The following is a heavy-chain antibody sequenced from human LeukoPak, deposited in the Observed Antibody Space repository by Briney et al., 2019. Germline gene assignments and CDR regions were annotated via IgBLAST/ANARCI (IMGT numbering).Heavy chain of an antibody. CDR2: IKADGSDQ. CDR1: GFSLSEHW. V-gene: IGHV3-7*01. CDR3: VRGHYSDY. Sequence: GGTLRLFRAASGFSLSEHWMMWVRQAPGKGLECGANIKADGSDQCYVASVRGPFIISRDKDKNSLSLQMNSLRADDTAVYYCVRGHYSDYSSPGTLVTVSS. J-gene: IGHJ4*02.